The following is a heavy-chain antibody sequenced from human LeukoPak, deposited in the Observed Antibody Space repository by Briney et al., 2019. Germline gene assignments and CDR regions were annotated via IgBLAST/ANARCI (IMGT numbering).Heavy chain of an antibody. J-gene: IGHJ4*02. V-gene: IGHV4-59*02. D-gene: IGHD6-19*01. CDR2: IYYSGST. CDR3: ASSRSSSGWSLIDY. Sequence: PSETLSLTCTVSGGSVNSYYWSWTRQPPGKGLEWVGYIYYSGSTNYKPSLKRRVTISVDTSKNQFSLKVSSVTAADTAVYYCASSRSSSGWSLIDYWGQGALVTVSS. CDR1: GGSVNSYY.